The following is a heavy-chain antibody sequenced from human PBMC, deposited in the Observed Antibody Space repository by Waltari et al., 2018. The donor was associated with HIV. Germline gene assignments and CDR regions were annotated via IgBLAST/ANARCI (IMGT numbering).Heavy chain of an antibody. Sequence: QVQLVESGGGVVQPGRSLSRSCAVSGFIFNNFGIPWVRQAPGKGLEWVAVISFDGTNKYYADSVKGRFTVSRDKSKNTLFLQMNSLRAEDTALYYCAKDSAGATSYYYYVMDVWGQGTTVTVSS. V-gene: IGHV3-30*18. J-gene: IGHJ6*02. CDR2: ISFDGTNK. CDR1: GFIFNNFG. D-gene: IGHD1-1*01. CDR3: AKDSAGATSYYYYVMDV.